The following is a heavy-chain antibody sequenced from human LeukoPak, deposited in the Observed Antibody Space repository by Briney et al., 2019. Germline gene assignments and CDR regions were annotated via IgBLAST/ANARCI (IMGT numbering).Heavy chain of an antibody. CDR1: GGSISSSSYY. D-gene: IGHD3-10*01. J-gene: IGHJ4*02. V-gene: IGHV4-39*07. CDR2: IYYSGST. Sequence: SETLSLTCTVSGGSISSSSYYWGWIRQPPGKGLEWIGSIYYSGSTYYNPSLKSRVTISVDTSKNQFSLKLSSVTAADTAVYYCARLDLYGSGSYLDYWGQGTLVTVSS. CDR3: ARLDLYGSGSYLDY.